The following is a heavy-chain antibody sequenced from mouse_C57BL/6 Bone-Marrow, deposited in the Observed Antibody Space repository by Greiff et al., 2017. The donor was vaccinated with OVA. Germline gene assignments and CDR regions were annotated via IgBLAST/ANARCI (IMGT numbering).Heavy chain of an antibody. V-gene: IGHV5-4*01. D-gene: IGHD2-1*01. CDR1: GFTFSSYA. J-gene: IGHJ4*01. CDR3: AREKVYGNYAMDY. CDR2: ISDGGSYT. Sequence: EVQLVESGGGLVKPGGSLKLSCAASGFTFSSYAMSWVRQTPEKRLEWVATISDGGSYTYYPDNVKGRFTISRDNAKNNLYLQMSHLKSEDTAMYYCAREKVYGNYAMDYWGQGTSVTVSS.